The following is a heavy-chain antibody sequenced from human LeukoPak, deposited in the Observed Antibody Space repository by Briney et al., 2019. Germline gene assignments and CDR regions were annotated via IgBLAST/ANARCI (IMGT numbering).Heavy chain of an antibody. D-gene: IGHD3-10*01. Sequence: PSETLSLTCTVSGGSINNGDNYWSWIRQPPGKGLEWLGFVYYRGTAYYNSSLKSRLTISIDTSQNQFSLRLTSVTAADTAVYYCARIQGNGAYGWDYCDYWGRGTLVADSS. J-gene: IGHJ4*02. CDR1: GGSINNGDNY. CDR2: VYYRGTA. CDR3: ARIQGNGAYGWDYCDY. V-gene: IGHV4-30-4*08.